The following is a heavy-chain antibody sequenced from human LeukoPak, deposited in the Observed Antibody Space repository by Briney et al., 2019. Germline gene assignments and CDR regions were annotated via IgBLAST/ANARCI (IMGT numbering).Heavy chain of an antibody. CDR3: ASMGAVAGLGYYYGMDV. Sequence: SETLSLTCTVSGGSISSYRWSWIRQPAGKGLEWIGRIYTSGSTNYNPSLKSRVTMSVDTSKNQFSLKLSSVTAADTAVYYCASMGAVAGLGYYYGMDVWGQGTTVTVSS. CDR1: GGSISSYR. J-gene: IGHJ6*02. D-gene: IGHD6-19*01. CDR2: IYTSGST. V-gene: IGHV4-4*07.